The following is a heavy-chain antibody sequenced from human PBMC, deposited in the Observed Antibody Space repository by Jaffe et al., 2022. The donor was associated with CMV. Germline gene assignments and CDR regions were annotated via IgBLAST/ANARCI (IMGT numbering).Heavy chain of an antibody. CDR2: INHSGST. J-gene: IGHJ4*02. V-gene: IGHV4-34*01. CDR1: GGSFSGYY. Sequence: QVQLQQWGAGLLKPSETLSLTCAVYGGSFSGYYWSWIRQPPGKGLEWIGEINHSGSTNYNPSLKSRVTISVDTSKNQFSLKLSSVTAADTAVYYCARGQGWYYYYNYWGQGTLVTVSS. D-gene: IGHD6-19*01. CDR3: ARGQGWYYYYNY.